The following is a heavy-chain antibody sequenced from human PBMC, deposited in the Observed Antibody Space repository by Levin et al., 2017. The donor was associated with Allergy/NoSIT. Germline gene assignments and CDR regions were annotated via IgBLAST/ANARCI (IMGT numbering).Heavy chain of an antibody. J-gene: IGHJ5*02. V-gene: IGHV3-30*18. CDR2: MSGDGSHE. CDR1: GFTFSTYG. CDR3: AKEPYYGSGSYALCNLFDP. D-gene: IGHD3-10*01. Sequence: GGSLRLSCAASGFTFSTYGMHWVRQAPGKGLEWVAVMSGDGSHEYYTDSVKGRFSISRDNSKNTLYLQMNSLRVDDTAVYYCAKEPYYGSGSYALCNLFDPWGQGTLVTVSS.